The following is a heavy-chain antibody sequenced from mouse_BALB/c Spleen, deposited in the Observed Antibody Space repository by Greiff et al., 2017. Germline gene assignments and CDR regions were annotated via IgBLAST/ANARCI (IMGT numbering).Heavy chain of an antibody. J-gene: IGHJ4*01. Sequence: QVQLQQPGAELVRPGASVKLSCKASGYTFTSYWINWVKQRPGQGLEWIGNIYPSDSYTNYNQKFKDKATLTVDKSSSTAYMQLSSPTSEDSAVYYCTRGDYRYGMDYWGQGTSVTVSS. D-gene: IGHD2-14*01. CDR1: GYTFTSYW. CDR2: IYPSDSYT. V-gene: IGHV1-69*02. CDR3: TRGDYRYGMDY.